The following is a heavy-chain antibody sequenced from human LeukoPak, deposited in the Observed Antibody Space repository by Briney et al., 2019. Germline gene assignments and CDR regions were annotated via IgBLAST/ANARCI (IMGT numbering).Heavy chain of an antibody. D-gene: IGHD3-22*01. CDR3: ARAGDYYDSSGYYYFDY. CDR2: ISAYNGNT. Sequence: ASVKVSSKASGYTFTTYGISWVRQAPGQGLEWMGWISAYNGNTNYAQKLQGRVTMTTDTSTSTAYMELRSLRSDDTAVYYCARAGDYYDSSGYYYFDYWGQGTLVTVSS. J-gene: IGHJ4*02. CDR1: GYTFTTYG. V-gene: IGHV1-18*01.